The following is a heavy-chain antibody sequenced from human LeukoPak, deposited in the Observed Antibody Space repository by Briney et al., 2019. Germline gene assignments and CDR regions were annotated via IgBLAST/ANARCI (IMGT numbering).Heavy chain of an antibody. CDR3: ARRAGAYPHPYDY. V-gene: IGHV3-53*01. J-gene: IGHJ4*02. D-gene: IGHD3-16*01. Sequence: GGSLRLSCAASGFTFSSYAMSWVRQAPGKGLEWVSFIYSDNTHYSDSVRGRFTISRDNSKNTLYLQMNSLRAEDTAVYHCARRAGAYPHPYDYWGQGTLVTVSS. CDR2: IYSDNT. CDR1: GFTFSSYA.